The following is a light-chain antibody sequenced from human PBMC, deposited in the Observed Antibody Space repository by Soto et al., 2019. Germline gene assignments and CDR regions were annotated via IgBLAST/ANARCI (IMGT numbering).Light chain of an antibody. CDR3: SSYVGSNTYV. V-gene: IGLV2-8*01. CDR2: EVT. CDR1: SSDVGRYNF. Sequence: QSALTQPPSASGSPGQSVTISCIGTSSDVGRYNFVSWYQHHPGKAPKLIIYEVTKRPSGVPYRFSGSKSGNAAPLHVCGLQAEDEGDYFCSSYVGSNTYVFGTGTKVTVL. J-gene: IGLJ1*01.